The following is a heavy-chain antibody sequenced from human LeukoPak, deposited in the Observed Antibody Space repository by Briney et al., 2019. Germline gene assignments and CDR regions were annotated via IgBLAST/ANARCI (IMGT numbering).Heavy chain of an antibody. CDR3: ARSYYDSSGPGDFDD. CDR2: SYPGDSAT. V-gene: IGHV5-51*01. D-gene: IGHD3-22*01. J-gene: IGHJ4*02. CDR1: GYSFTSYW. Sequence: GESLKISCKGSGYSFTSYWIGWVRPMAGKVLEWLGISYPGDSATCSSPSFQGQVTISADKSISTAYLQWSSLKASDNAMYYCARSYYDSSGPGDFDDWGQGTLVTVSS.